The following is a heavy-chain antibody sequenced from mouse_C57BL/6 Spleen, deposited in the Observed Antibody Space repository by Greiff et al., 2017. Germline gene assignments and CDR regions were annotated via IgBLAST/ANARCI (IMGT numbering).Heavy chain of an antibody. J-gene: IGHJ4*01. CDR2: IYPGDGDT. CDR3: ARRGDYGSTYYAMDY. CDR1: GYAFSSYW. Sequence: VHLVESGAELVKPGASVKISCKASGYAFSSYWMNWVKQRPGKGLEWIGQIYPGDGDTNYNGKFKGKATLTADKSSSTAYMQLSSLTSEDSAVYFCARRGDYGSTYYAMDYWGQGTSVTVSS. D-gene: IGHD1-1*01. V-gene: IGHV1-80*01.